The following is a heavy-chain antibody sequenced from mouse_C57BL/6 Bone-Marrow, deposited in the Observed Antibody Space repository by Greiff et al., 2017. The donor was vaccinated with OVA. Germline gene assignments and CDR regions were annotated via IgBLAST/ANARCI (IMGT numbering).Heavy chain of an antibody. Sequence: VQLQQSGAELVRPGDSVKLSCTASGFNIKDDYMHWVKQRPEQGLEWIGWIDPENGDTEYASKFQGKATITADTSSNTAYLQLSSLTSEDTSVYYCTTYYSNYVAWFAYWGQGTLVTVSA. D-gene: IGHD2-5*01. CDR3: TTYYSNYVAWFAY. J-gene: IGHJ3*01. CDR1: GFNIKDDY. V-gene: IGHV14-4*01. CDR2: IDPENGDT.